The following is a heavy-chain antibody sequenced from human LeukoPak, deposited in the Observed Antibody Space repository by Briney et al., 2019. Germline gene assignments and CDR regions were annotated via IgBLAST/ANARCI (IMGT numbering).Heavy chain of an antibody. D-gene: IGHD2/OR15-2a*01. CDR3: ATHARDSTAYRHFDY. CDR2: INEDGSEK. J-gene: IGHJ4*02. V-gene: IGHV3-7*01. Sequence: GGSLRLSCAASGFTFSSYSMNWVRQGPGKGLEWVANINEDGSEKYYMDSVRGRFTISRDNAENSLYLQMNSLRAGDTAVYYCATHARDSTAYRHFDYWGQGTLVTVSS. CDR1: GFTFSSYS.